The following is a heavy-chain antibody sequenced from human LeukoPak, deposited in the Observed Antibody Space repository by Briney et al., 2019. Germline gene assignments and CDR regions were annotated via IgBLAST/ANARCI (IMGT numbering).Heavy chain of an antibody. D-gene: IGHD3-10*01. CDR2: ISAYNGNT. J-gene: IGHJ6*04. Sequence: ASVKVSCKASGYTFTSYGISWVRQAPGQGLEWMGWISAYNGNTNYAQKLQGRVTMTTDTSTSTAYMELRSLRSDGTAVYYCARDGGWYYYGSGSYGMDVWGKGTTVNISS. CDR3: ARDGGWYYYGSGSYGMDV. V-gene: IGHV1-18*01. CDR1: GYTFTSYG.